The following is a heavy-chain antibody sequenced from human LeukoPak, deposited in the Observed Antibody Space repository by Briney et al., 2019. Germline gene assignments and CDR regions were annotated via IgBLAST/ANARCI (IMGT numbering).Heavy chain of an antibody. CDR1: GFSLSTSGMC. Sequence: ESGPALVKPTQTLTLTCTSTGFSLSTSGMCVSWIRQPPRKALEWLALIDWGDDKNDSTSLKTRFTISKDTSKNQVVFTVTNMDPADTATYYGARTFYGSGNHTSKLPDFDHWGQGTPVTVSS. V-gene: IGHV2-70*01. J-gene: IGHJ4*02. D-gene: IGHD3-10*01. CDR2: IDWGDDK. CDR3: ARTFYGSGNHTSKLPDFDH.